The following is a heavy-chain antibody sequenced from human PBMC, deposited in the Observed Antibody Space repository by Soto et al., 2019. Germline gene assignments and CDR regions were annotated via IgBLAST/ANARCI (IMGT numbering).Heavy chain of an antibody. CDR3: ARDDEGGSYCDLGY. CDR2: ILHDGNNK. J-gene: IGHJ4*02. V-gene: IGHV3-30*19. Sequence: PGGSLRLSCAASGFTFSSYGMHWVRQAPGKGLEWVAIILHDGNNKYYADSVKGRFTISRDNSKNTPYLQMNSLRTEDTAIYYCARDDEGGSYCDLGYWGQGTLVTVSS. CDR1: GFTFSSYG. D-gene: IGHD3-10*01.